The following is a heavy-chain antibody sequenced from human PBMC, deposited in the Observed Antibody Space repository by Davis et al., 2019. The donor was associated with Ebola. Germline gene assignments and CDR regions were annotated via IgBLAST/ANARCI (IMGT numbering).Heavy chain of an antibody. D-gene: IGHD6-13*01. CDR2: ISSSSSYI. CDR1: GFTFSSYW. V-gene: IGHV3-21*04. J-gene: IGHJ4*02. Sequence: PGGSLRLSCTASGFTFSSYWMHWVRQAPGKGLEWVSSISSSSSYIYYADLLKGRFTISRDNAKNSLYLQMNNLRDDGSAIYYCARGGYSTQGPDYWGQGTLVTVSS. CDR3: ARGGYSTQGPDY.